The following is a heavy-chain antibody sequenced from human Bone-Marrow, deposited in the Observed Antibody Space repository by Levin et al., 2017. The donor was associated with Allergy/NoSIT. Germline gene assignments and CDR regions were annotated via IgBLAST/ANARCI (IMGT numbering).Heavy chain of an antibody. D-gene: IGHD3-9*01. CDR1: GGSISSYY. CDR3: ARFGGPYYDILTGLMAYDYGMDV. CDR2: IYYSGST. J-gene: IGHJ6*02. V-gene: IGHV4-59*01. Sequence: SQTLSLTCTVSGGSISSYYWSWIRQPPGKGLEWSGYIYYSGSTNYNPSLKSRVTISVDTSKNQFSLKLSSVTAADTAVYYCARFGGPYYDILTGLMAYDYGMDVWGQGTTVTVSS.